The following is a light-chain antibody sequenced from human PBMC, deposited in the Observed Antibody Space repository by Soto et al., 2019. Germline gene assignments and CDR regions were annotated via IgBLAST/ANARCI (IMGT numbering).Light chain of an antibody. CDR3: QQYNSYFPYT. V-gene: IGKV1-5*01. Sequence: IRMTKSPSTLSASVGDRVTITCRASQSISTYLAWYPQKAGKAPKLLIYGAPNLESGVPSRFSVSGSGTEFPLAISSLHPDDFATYYCQQYNSYFPYTFGQGTKLEIK. J-gene: IGKJ2*01. CDR1: QSISTY. CDR2: GAP.